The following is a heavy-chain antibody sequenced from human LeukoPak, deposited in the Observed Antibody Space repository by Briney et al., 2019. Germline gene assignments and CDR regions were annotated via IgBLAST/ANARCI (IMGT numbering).Heavy chain of an antibody. V-gene: IGHV4-39*07. D-gene: IGHD6-13*01. CDR1: GGSISSSSYY. J-gene: IGHJ4*02. Sequence: SETLSLTCTVSGGSISSSSYYWGWIRQPPGKGLEWIGSFYYSGSTYYNPSLKSRVTISVDTSKNQFSLKLSSVTAADTAVYYCARREQQPGLLCWGKAGLVTVSS. CDR2: FYYSGST. CDR3: ARREQQPGLLC.